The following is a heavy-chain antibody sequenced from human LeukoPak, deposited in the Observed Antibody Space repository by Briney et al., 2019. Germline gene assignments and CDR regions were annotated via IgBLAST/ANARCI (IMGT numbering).Heavy chain of an antibody. Sequence: GGSLRLSCAASGFTFSSYAMSWVRQAPGKGLEWVSGISGSGENTYYADSVKGRFTISRDNSKNTMYLQMDSLRAEDTAIYYCAKVGYYYYYGMDVWGQGTTVTVSS. V-gene: IGHV3-23*01. J-gene: IGHJ6*02. CDR2: ISGSGENT. CDR3: AKVGYYYYYGMDV. CDR1: GFTFSSYA. D-gene: IGHD3-3*01.